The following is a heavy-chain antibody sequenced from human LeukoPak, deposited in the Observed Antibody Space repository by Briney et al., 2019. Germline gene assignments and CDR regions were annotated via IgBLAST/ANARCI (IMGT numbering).Heavy chain of an antibody. Sequence: ASVKVSCKASGYTFTSYGISWVRQAPGHGLEWMGWISAYNGNTNYAQKLQGRVTMTTDTSTSTAYMELRSLRSDDTAVYYCARDEAMVRGVAHFDYWGQGTLVTVSS. CDR1: GYTFTSYG. CDR3: ARDEAMVRGVAHFDY. V-gene: IGHV1-18*01. CDR2: ISAYNGNT. J-gene: IGHJ4*02. D-gene: IGHD3-10*01.